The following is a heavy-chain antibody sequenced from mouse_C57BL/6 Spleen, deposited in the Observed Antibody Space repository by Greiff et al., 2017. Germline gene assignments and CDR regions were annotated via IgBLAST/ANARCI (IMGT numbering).Heavy chain of an antibody. CDR1: GYTFTGYW. CDR2: ILPGSGST. J-gene: IGHJ2*01. D-gene: IGHD3-2*02. V-gene: IGHV1-9*01. CDR3: ARYSSGYDY. Sequence: QVQLQQSGAELMKPGASVKLSCKATGYTFTGYWIEWVKQRPGHGLEWIGEILPGSGSTNYNEKFKGKATFTADTSSNTAYMRLSRLATEDSAIYYCARYSSGYDYWGQGTTLTVSS.